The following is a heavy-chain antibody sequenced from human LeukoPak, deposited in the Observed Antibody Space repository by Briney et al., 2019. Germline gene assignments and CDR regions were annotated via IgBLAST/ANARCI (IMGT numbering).Heavy chain of an antibody. Sequence: GGSLRLSCAASGFTFSDYYMSWIRQAPGKGLEWVSYISSSGSTIYYADPVKGRFTISRDNAKSSLYLQMNSLRAEDTAVYYCARGSPSGSYPLGAFDIWGQGTMVTVSS. CDR3: ARGSPSGSYPLGAFDI. CDR2: ISSSGSTI. J-gene: IGHJ3*02. CDR1: GFTFSDYY. D-gene: IGHD1-26*01. V-gene: IGHV3-11*04.